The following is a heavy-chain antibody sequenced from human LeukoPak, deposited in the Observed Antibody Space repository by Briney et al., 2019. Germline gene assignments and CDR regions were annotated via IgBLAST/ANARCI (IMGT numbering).Heavy chain of an antibody. Sequence: SETLSLTCTVSGGSIRSSYYYWGWIRQPPGKGLEWIGSIYDSGSTYYNPSLKSRVTISVDTSKNQFSLKLNSVTAADTAVYYCAKDGESGRGNPRVDWFDSWGQGTLVTVSS. J-gene: IGHJ5*01. D-gene: IGHD4-17*01. CDR1: GGSIRSSYYY. CDR2: IYDSGST. CDR3: AKDGESGRGNPRVDWFDS. V-gene: IGHV4-39*02.